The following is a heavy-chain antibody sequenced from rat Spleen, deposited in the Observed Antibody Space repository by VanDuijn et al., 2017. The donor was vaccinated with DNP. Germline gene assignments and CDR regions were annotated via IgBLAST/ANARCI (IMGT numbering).Heavy chain of an antibody. CDR3: ARLEVAASPVY. Sequence: EVQLVESGGGLVQPGRSLKLSCADSGFTFSNYAMAWVRQAPTKGLEWVATISYDGSSTYYRDSVKGRFTISRDNAKSTLYLQMDSLRSEDTATYYCARLEVAASPVYWGQGTLVTVSS. CDR1: GFTFSNYA. J-gene: IGHJ3*01. D-gene: IGHD1-2*01. CDR2: ISYDGSST. V-gene: IGHV5-29*01.